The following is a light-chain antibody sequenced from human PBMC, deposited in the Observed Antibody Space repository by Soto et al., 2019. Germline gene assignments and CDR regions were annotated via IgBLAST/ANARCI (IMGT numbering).Light chain of an antibody. CDR2: GAS. CDR3: QQYNIWPPIP. V-gene: IGKV3-15*01. CDR1: QSVSSN. Sequence: EIVMTQSPATLSVSPGERATLSCRASQSVSSNLAWYQQKPGQAPRLLIYGASTRATGIPARFSGSGSGTEFTLTISSLQSEDFAVYYCQQYNIWPPIPFGQGTRLEIK. J-gene: IGKJ5*01.